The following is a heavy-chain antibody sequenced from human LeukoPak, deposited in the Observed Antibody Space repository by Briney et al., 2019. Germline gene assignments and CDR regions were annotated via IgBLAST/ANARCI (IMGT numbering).Heavy chain of an antibody. CDR1: GDSVSSNSVA. V-gene: IGHV6-1*01. CDR2: TYYRSKWYN. J-gene: IGHJ4*02. CDR3: ARGVQQQLALFDF. Sequence: SQTLSLTCAISGDSVSSNSVAWSWLRQSPSRGLEWLGRTYYRSKWYNDYAVSVNSRITINPDTSKNQFSLQLNSVTPEDTAVYYCARGVQQQLALFDFWGQGTLVTVSS. D-gene: IGHD6-13*01.